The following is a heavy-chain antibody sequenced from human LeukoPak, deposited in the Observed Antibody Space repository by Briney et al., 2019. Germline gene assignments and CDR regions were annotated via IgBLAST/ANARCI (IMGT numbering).Heavy chain of an antibody. CDR2: INPSGGST. CDR1: GYTFTSYY. D-gene: IGHD2-21*02. V-gene: IGHV1-46*01. J-gene: IGHJ4*02. Sequence: GASVKVSCKASGYTFTSYYKHWVRQAPGQVLEWMGIINPSGGSTSYAQKFQGRVTMTRDTSTSTVYMELSSLRSEDTAVYYCARDDAYCGGDCYLGPPDYWGQGTLVTVSS. CDR3: ARDDAYCGGDCYLGPPDY.